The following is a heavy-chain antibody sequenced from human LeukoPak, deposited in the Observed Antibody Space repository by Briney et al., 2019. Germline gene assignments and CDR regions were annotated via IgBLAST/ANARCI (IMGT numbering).Heavy chain of an antibody. Sequence: GGSLRLSCAASGFTFSSSAMSWVRQAPGKGLEWVSSISGSGSGGSTYYADSVKGRFTISRDNSKNTLYLQMNSLGAEDTAIYYCATYRQVLLPFESWGQGTLVTVSS. D-gene: IGHD2-8*02. CDR3: ATYRQVLLPFES. J-gene: IGHJ4*02. V-gene: IGHV3-23*01. CDR1: GFTFSSSA. CDR2: ISGSGSGGST.